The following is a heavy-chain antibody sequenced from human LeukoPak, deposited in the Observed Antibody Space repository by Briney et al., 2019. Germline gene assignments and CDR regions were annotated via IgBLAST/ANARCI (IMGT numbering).Heavy chain of an antibody. J-gene: IGHJ4*02. D-gene: IGHD3-10*01. CDR1: GVSISSSSYY. Sequence: TSETLSLTCTVSGVSISSSSYYWGWIRQPPGKGLEWIGSIYYSGSACYNPSLKSRVTISVDTSKNQFSLKLSSVTAADTAVYYCARLMVRGVIIDCWGQGTLVTVSS. V-gene: IGHV4-39*01. CDR2: IYYSGSA. CDR3: ARLMVRGVIIDC.